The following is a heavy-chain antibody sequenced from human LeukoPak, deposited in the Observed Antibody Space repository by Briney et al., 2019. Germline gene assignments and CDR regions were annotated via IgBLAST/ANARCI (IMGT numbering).Heavy chain of an antibody. CDR3: ARADSIWFGELLAYFDY. CDR2: MNPNSGNT. J-gene: IGHJ4*02. CDR1: GYTFTSYG. D-gene: IGHD3-10*01. Sequence: ASVKVSCKASGYTFTSYGINWVRQATGQGLEWMGWMNPNSGNTGYAQKFQGRVTMTRNTSISTAYMELSSLRSEDTAVYYCARADSIWFGELLAYFDYWGQGTLATVSS. V-gene: IGHV1-8*02.